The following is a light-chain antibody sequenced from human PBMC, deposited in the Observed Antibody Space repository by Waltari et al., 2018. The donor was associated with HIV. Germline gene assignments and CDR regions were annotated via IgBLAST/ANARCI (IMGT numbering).Light chain of an antibody. V-gene: IGLV1-40*01. CDR3: QSSDIRLHGLWV. J-gene: IGLJ3*02. CDR2: ANP. CDR1: KSNIGAGHD. Sequence: QSLLTQPPSVSATPGQRITISCTGNKSNIGAGHDVHWYRQLPGTAPRLLIFANPNRPSGVPDRSSGSKSTASASLAITGLQAEDEGYYYCQSSDIRLHGLWVFGGGTKVTVL.